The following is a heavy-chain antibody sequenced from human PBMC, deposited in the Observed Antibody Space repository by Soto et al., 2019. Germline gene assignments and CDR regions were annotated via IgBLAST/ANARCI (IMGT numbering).Heavy chain of an antibody. V-gene: IGHV3-23*01. Sequence: TGGSRRRSWSASVFTFSNYCMSWGGPAPGELLEWVSFISSSGGTTYYADSVKGRFTISRDNSRNTVFLQMNTLGAEDAAIYYCATFMTVTGPGWGRASEYWGQGTRVTVSS. CDR2: ISSSGGTT. D-gene: IGHD6-19*01. CDR1: VFTFSNYC. J-gene: IGHJ4*02. CDR3: ATFMTVTGPGWGRASEY.